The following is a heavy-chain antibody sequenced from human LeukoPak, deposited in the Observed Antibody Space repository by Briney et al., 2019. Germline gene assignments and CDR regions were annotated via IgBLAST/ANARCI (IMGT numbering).Heavy chain of an antibody. D-gene: IGHD6-19*01. Sequence: SGPLSLPCTVSGGSLNSGRYYGSWIRQPPGQGLEWIGRIYTSGSTYYIPSLKSRVTMSVDTSKNQFSLKLSSVTAADTAVYYCARVVGSQWLAAMDYWGQGTLVTVSS. CDR3: ARVVGSQWLAAMDY. CDR1: GGSLNSGRYY. J-gene: IGHJ4*02. V-gene: IGHV4-61*02. CDR2: IYTSGST.